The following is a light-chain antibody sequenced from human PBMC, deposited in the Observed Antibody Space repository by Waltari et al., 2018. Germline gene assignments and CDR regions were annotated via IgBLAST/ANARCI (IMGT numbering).Light chain of an antibody. CDR2: WAS. CDR3: QQYYNIPWT. J-gene: IGKJ1*01. V-gene: IGKV4-1*01. CDR1: QNVLSNPRNKRF. Sequence: DIVMTQSPDSLAVSLGERATVNCKSSQNVLSNPRNKRFLAWFQQKLGKPPKLLIYWASTRESGVPVRFSGSGSGRDFTLTISSLQAEDVAVYYCQQYYNIPWTFGQGTKVEIK.